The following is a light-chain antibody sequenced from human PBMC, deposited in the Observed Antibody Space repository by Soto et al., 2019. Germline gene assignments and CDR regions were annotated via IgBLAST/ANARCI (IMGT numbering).Light chain of an antibody. Sequence: DIVMTQSPLSLPVTPGEPASISCRSSQSLLHSNGYNYLDWYLQKPGQSPQLLIYLGSNRSSGVPDRFSGSGSGTDFTLKISRVEAEDVGVYYCMQALQTPWTFRQGT. CDR2: LGS. V-gene: IGKV2-28*01. CDR1: QSLLHSNGYNY. J-gene: IGKJ1*01. CDR3: MQALQTPWT.